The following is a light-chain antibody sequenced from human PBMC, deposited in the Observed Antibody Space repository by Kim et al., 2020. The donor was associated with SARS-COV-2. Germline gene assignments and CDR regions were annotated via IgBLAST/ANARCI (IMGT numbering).Light chain of an antibody. CDR2: DVS. V-gene: IGLV2-8*01. Sequence: QSALTQPPSASGSPGQSVTISCTGTNSDIGRYNYVSWYQNHPGRAPKLMIYDVSRRPSGVPDRFSGSTSGNTASLTVSALQAEDEADYYCSSYTGSNTLIFGGGTQLTVL. CDR3: SSYTGSNTLI. CDR1: NSDIGRYNY. J-gene: IGLJ2*01.